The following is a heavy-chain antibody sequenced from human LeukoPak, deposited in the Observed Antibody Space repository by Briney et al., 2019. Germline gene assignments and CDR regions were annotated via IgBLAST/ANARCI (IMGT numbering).Heavy chain of an antibody. CDR3: ANQEMGGYSY. V-gene: IGHV3-23*01. J-gene: IGHJ4*02. CDR1: GFTFSSYW. D-gene: IGHD3-22*01. CDR2: ISGSGGST. Sequence: PGGSLRLSCAASGFTFSSYWMHWVRQAPGKGLEWVSAISGSGGSTYYADSVKGRFTISRDNSKNTLYLQMNSLRPEDTAVYYCANQEMGGYSYWGQGTLVTVSS.